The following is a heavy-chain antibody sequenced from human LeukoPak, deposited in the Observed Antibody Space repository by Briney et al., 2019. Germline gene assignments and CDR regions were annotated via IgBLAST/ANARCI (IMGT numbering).Heavy chain of an antibody. CDR1: GFTLSSYA. CDR2: IYSGGST. D-gene: IGHD4-23*01. Sequence: PGGSLRLSCAASGFTLSSYAMSWVRQAPGKGLEWVSVIYSGGSTYYADSVKGRFTISRDNSKNTLYLQMHSLRAEDTAVYYCATSDGGSFDYWGQGTLVTVSS. V-gene: IGHV3-53*01. CDR3: ATSDGGSFDY. J-gene: IGHJ4*02.